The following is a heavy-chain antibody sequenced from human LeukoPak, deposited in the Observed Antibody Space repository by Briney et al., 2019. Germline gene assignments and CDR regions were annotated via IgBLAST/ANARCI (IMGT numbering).Heavy chain of an antibody. Sequence: SETLSLTCDVYGGSLSGYYWSWIRQPPGKGLEWIGSIYYSGSTYYNPSLKSRVTISVDTSKNQFSLKLSSVTAADTAVYYCARDENYYDSSGNSNRIIDYWGKGTTVTISS. J-gene: IGHJ6*04. CDR1: GGSLSGYY. CDR2: IYYSGST. CDR3: ARDENYYDSSGNSNRIIDY. V-gene: IGHV4-34*01. D-gene: IGHD3-22*01.